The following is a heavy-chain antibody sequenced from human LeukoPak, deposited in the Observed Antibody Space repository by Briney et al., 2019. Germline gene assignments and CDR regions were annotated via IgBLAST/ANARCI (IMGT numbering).Heavy chain of an antibody. CDR3: ATSIRYCSGGSCIDY. V-gene: IGHV3-53*01. CDR2: IYSGGST. CDR1: GFTVGSNY. D-gene: IGHD2-15*01. Sequence: GGSLRLSCAASGFTVGSNYMSWVRQAPGKGLDWGSVIYSGGSTYYADSVKGRFTISRDNSRNTLYLQMNSLRAEDAAVYYCATSIRYCSGGSCIDYWGQGTLVTVSS. J-gene: IGHJ4*02.